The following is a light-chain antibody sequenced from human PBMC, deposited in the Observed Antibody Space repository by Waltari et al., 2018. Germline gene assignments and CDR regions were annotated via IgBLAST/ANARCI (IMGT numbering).Light chain of an antibody. J-gene: IGKJ1*01. V-gene: IGKV3-20*01. CDR2: AAP. CDR3: QHYVSLPVT. CDR1: QSVSRA. Sequence: EIVLTQPPGPLFLPPGERATLSARASQSVSRALAWNQHKLGQAPRLLIYAAPTRATGVPDRFSGSGSWTDFSLTISRLDPEDFAVYYCQHYVSLPVTFGQGTKVEI.